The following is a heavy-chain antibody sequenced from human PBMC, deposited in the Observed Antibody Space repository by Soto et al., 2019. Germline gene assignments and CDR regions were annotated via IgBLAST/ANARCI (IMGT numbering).Heavy chain of an antibody. Sequence: QVQLVQSGAEVKKPGSSVKVSCKASGGTFSSYAISWVRQAPGQGLEWMGGIIPIFGTANYAQKFQGRVTITADESTSTAYMGLSSLRSEDTAVYYCARGVFYYDSSGYYYPYYFDYWGQGTLVTVSS. CDR1: GGTFSSYA. D-gene: IGHD3-22*01. J-gene: IGHJ4*02. CDR3: ARGVFYYDSSGYYYPYYFDY. V-gene: IGHV1-69*01. CDR2: IIPIFGTA.